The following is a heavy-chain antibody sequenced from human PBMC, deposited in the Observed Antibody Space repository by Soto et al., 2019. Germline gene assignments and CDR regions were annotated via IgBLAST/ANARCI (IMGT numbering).Heavy chain of an antibody. CDR3: ARRGSSGGWFDP. V-gene: IGHV4-39*01. CDR2: IYYSGST. Sequence: PSETLSLTCTVSGGSISSSSYYWGWIRQPPGKGLEWIGSIYYSGSTYYNPSLNSRVTISVDTSKNQFSLKLSSVTAADTAVYYCARRGSSGGWFDPWGQGTLVTVSS. CDR1: GGSISSSSYY. D-gene: IGHD6-25*01. J-gene: IGHJ5*02.